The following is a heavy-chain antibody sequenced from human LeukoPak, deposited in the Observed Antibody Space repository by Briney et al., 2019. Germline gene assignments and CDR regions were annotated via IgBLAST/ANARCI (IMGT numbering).Heavy chain of an antibody. CDR3: ATVTFERGYSYGFDY. J-gene: IGHJ4*02. D-gene: IGHD5-18*01. Sequence: ASVKVSCKVSGYTLTELSMHWVRQAPGKGLEWMGGFDPEDGETIYAQKFQGRVTMTEDTSTATAYMELSSLRSEDTAVYYCATVTFERGYSYGFDYWGQGTLVTVSS. V-gene: IGHV1-24*01. CDR1: GYTLTELS. CDR2: FDPEDGET.